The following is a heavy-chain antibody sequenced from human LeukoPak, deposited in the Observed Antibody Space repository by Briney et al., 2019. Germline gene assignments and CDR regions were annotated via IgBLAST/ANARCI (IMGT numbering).Heavy chain of an antibody. V-gene: IGHV3-7*05. D-gene: IGHD3-9*01. CDR2: IKQDGGER. Sequence: PGGSLRLSCTASRFTLYTDWISSGGQAPGKGPEWVANIKQDGGERHYVDSVKGRFTISRDHAESSLSLKMNSLTAADTAVYYCAIHTGGTGWVYWGRRTLVTVSS. CDR1: RFTLYTDW. J-gene: IGHJ4*02. CDR3: AIHTGGTGWVY.